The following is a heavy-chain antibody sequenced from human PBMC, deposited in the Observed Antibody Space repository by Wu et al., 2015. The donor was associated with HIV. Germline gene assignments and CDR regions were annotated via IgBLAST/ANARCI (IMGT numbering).Heavy chain of an antibody. CDR3: ARDSNLYGDYEGGYFDY. V-gene: IGHV1-69*05. CDR2: IIPIFGTA. CDR1: GGTFSSYA. J-gene: IGHJ4*02. Sequence: QVQLVQSGAEVKKPGSSVKVSCKASGGTFSSYAISWVRQAPGQGLEWMGGIIPIFGTANYAQKFQGRVTITTDESTSTAYMELSSLRSEDTAVYYCARDSNLYGDYEGGYFDYWGQGTLVTVSS. D-gene: IGHD4-17*01.